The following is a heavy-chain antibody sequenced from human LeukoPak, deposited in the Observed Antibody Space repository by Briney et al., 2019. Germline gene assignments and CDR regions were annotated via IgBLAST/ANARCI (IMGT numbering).Heavy chain of an antibody. CDR3: AKDGVATGLTHFDY. CDR2: INGGGTT. Sequence: PSETLSLTCTVSGGSISSSSYYWGWIRQAPGKGLEWVSVINGGGTTDYADSVKGRFTISRDNSKNTLYLQMNSLRAEDTAVYYCAKDGVATGLTHFDYWGQGTLVTVSS. J-gene: IGHJ4*02. D-gene: IGHD5-12*01. V-gene: IGHV3-53*01. CDR1: GGSISSSSYY.